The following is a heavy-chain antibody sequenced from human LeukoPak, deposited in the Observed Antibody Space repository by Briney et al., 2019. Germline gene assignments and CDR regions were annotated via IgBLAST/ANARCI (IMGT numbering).Heavy chain of an antibody. CDR1: GFTFSSYA. CDR2: ISGSGGST. V-gene: IGHV3-23*01. Sequence: GGSLRLSCAASGFTFSSYAMSWVRQAPGKGLEWVSAISGSGGSTYYADSVKGGFTISRDNSKNTLYLQMNSLRAEDTAVYDCAKAGTIFGVENYYYYYYMDVWGKGTTVTVSS. D-gene: IGHD3-3*01. J-gene: IGHJ6*03. CDR3: AKAGTIFGVENYYYYYYMDV.